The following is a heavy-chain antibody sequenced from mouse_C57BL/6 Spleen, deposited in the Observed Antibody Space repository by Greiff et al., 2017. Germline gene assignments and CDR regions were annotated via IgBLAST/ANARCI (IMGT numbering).Heavy chain of an antibody. CDR3: VRHDGYHYFDY. V-gene: IGHV10-1*01. CDR2: IRSKSNNYAT. J-gene: IGHJ2*01. Sequence: DVKLVESGGGLVQPKGSLKLSCAASGFSFNTYAMNWVRQAPGKGLEWVARIRSKSNNYATYYADSVKDRFTISRDDSESMLYLQMNNLKTEDTAMYYCVRHDGYHYFDYWGQGTTLTVSS. CDR1: GFSFNTYA. D-gene: IGHD2-3*01.